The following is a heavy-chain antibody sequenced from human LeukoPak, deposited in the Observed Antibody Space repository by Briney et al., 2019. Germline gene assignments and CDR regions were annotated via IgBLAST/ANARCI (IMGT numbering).Heavy chain of an antibody. CDR2: INPNDGRT. D-gene: IGHD3-16*01. V-gene: IGHV1-46*01. CDR1: GYTFTSYD. CDR3: ARDRIWDRAFDI. Sequence: ASVKVSCKASGYTFTSYDINWVRQATGQGLEWMGIINPNDGRTTDAQKFQGRVTMTRDTSTSTVYMELSSLRSEDTAVYYCARDRIWDRAFDIWGQGTMVTVSS. J-gene: IGHJ3*02.